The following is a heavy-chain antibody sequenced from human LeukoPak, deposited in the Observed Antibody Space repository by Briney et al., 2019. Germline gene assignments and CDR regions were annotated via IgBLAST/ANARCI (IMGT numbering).Heavy chain of an antibody. J-gene: IGHJ5*02. V-gene: IGHV3-21*01. Sequence: PGGSLRLSCAASGFTFSSHIMNWVRQAPGKGLEWVSGISSSSSYLYYTDSVKGRFTVSRDNAKNSLYLQMNSLRAEDTAVYYCARAYSGSYNWFDPWGQGTLVTVSS. CDR3: ARAYSGSYNWFDP. CDR1: GFTFSSHI. CDR2: ISSSSSYL. D-gene: IGHD1-26*01.